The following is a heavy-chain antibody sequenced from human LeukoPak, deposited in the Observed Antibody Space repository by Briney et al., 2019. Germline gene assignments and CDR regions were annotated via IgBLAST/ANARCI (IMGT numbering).Heavy chain of an antibody. CDR2: INPNSGGT. J-gene: IGHJ4*02. CDR1: GYTFTGYY. D-gene: IGHD2-2*01. CDR3: ARGLARGYCSSTSCYRGSSWGGNY. Sequence: ASVKVSCKASGYTFTGYYMHWVRQAPGQGLEWMGWINPNSGGTNYAQKFQGRVTMTRDTSISTAYMELSRLRSDDTAVYYCARGLARGYCSSTSCYRGSSWGGNYWGQGTLVTVSS. V-gene: IGHV1-2*02.